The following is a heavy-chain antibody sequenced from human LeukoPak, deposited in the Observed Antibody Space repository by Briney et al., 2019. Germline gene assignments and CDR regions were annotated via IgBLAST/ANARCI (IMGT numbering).Heavy chain of an antibody. CDR1: GGSISSGGYS. J-gene: IGHJ5*02. V-gene: IGHV4-30-2*01. D-gene: IGHD6-6*01. Sequence: PPETLSLTCAVSGGSISSGGYSWSWIRQPPGKGLEWIGYIYHSGSTYYNPSLKSRVTISVDRSKNQFSLKLSSVTAADTAVYYCAREWWGSSSWFDPWGQGTLVTVSS. CDR2: IYHSGST. CDR3: AREWWGSSSWFDP.